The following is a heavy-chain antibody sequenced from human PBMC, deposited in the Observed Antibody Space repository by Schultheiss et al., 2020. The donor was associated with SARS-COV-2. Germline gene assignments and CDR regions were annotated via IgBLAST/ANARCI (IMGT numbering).Heavy chain of an antibody. D-gene: IGHD6-13*01. J-gene: IGHJ5*02. CDR2: INHSGST. CDR1: GGSFSGFY. CDR3: ARHAAGSSWYFWFDP. Sequence: SETLSLTCAVYGGSFSGFYWSWIRQPPGKGLEWIGEINHSGSTNYNPSLKSRLTMSLDTSKNQFSLELSDVTAADTGVYYCARHAAGSSWYFWFDPWGQGTLVTVSS. V-gene: IGHV4-34*01.